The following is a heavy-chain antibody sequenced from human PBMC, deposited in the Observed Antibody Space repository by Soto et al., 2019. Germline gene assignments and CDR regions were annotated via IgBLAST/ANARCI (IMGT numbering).Heavy chain of an antibody. CDR2: IYYAGSA. J-gene: IGHJ4*02. D-gene: IGHD1-7*01. Sequence: SETLSLTCTVSGGSVSSGGYDWSWIRQHPGKGLEYIGFIYYAGSAYYNPSLKSRVTISLDTSKNQFSLNLSSVTVADTAVYYCARDHGSGITYFDYWGQGTPVTVSS. CDR3: ARDHGSGITYFDY. CDR1: GGSVSSGGYD. V-gene: IGHV4-31*03.